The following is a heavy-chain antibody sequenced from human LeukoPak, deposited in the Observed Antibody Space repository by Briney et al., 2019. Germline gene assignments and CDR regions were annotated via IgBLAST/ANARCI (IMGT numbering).Heavy chain of an antibody. V-gene: IGHV1-3*03. Sequence: GASVKVSRKASGYTFTSYAMHWVRQAPGQRLEWMGWINVGNGNTKYSQEFQDRVTITRDTSAITVYMELSSLRSEDMAVYYCAKVAARYGDYYFDYWGQGTLVTVSS. J-gene: IGHJ4*02. CDR3: AKVAARYGDYYFDY. D-gene: IGHD4-17*01. CDR2: INVGNGNT. CDR1: GYTFTSYA.